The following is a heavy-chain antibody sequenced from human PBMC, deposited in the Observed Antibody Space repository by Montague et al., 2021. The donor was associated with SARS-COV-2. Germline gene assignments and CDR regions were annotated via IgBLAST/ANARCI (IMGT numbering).Heavy chain of an antibody. J-gene: IGHJ1*01. D-gene: IGHD1-26*01. V-gene: IGHV4-59*08. Sequence: ETLSLTCTVAGGSLSSYYWSWIRQPPGKGLEWIGYIYYSGSTNYNPSLKSRVTISVDTSKNQFSLNLSSVTAADTAVYYCARHVSGSLTHFHHWGQGSLVTVSS. CDR3: ARHVSGSLTHFHH. CDR2: IYYSGST. CDR1: GGSLSSYY.